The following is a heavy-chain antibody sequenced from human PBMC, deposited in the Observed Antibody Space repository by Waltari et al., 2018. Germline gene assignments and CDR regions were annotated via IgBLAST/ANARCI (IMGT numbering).Heavy chain of an antibody. CDR2: MNPNSGNT. D-gene: IGHD2-2*01. V-gene: IGHV1-8*01. CDR1: GYTFTSYD. CDR3: ARARAKTNKFNKCSSTSCYRKGGYNWFDP. J-gene: IGHJ5*02. Sequence: QVQLVQSGAEVKKPGASVKVSCKASGYTFTSYDINWVRQATGQGLEWMGWMNPNSGNTGYAQKFQGRVTMTRNTSISTAYMELSSLRSEDTAVYYWARARAKTNKFNKCSSTSCYRKGGYNWFDPWGQGTLVTVSS.